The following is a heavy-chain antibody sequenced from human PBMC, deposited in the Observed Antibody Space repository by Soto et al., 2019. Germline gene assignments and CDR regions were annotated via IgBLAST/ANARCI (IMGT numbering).Heavy chain of an antibody. CDR2: IWYDGSNK. J-gene: IGHJ4*02. CDR3: ARDQNWLLDY. CDR1: GFTFSSYG. Sequence: QVQLVESGGGVVQPGRSLRLSCAASGFTFSSYGMHWVRQAPGKGLEWVVVIWYDGSNKYYADSVKGRFTISRDNSKNTLYLQMNSLRAEDTAVYYCARDQNWLLDYWGQGTLVTVSS. D-gene: IGHD5-12*01. V-gene: IGHV3-33*01.